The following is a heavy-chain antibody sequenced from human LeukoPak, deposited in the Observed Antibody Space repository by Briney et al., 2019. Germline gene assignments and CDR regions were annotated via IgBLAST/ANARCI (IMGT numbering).Heavy chain of an antibody. V-gene: IGHV3-23*01. D-gene: IGHD3-16*01. CDR2: ISGSGGST. J-gene: IGHJ4*02. Sequence: GGSLRLSCAASGFTFSSYGMSWVRQAPGKGLEWVSAISGSGGSTYYADSVKGRLTISRDNSKNTLYLQMNSLRAEDTAVYYCAKSLPRIMITFGGVIWGQGTLVTVSS. CDR1: GFTFSSYG. CDR3: AKSLPRIMITFGGVI.